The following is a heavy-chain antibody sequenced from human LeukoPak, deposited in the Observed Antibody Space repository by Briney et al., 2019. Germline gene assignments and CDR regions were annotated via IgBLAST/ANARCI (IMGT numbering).Heavy chain of an antibody. D-gene: IGHD6-13*01. CDR2: IYHSGST. V-gene: IGHV4-30-2*01. Sequence: PSQTLSLTCTVSGGSISSGGYYWSWIRQPPGKGLEWIGYIYHSGSTYYHPSLKSRVTISVDTSKNQFSLKLSSVTAADTAVYYCVRFFPPEQQLVYLDSWGQGTLVTVSS. J-gene: IGHJ4*02. CDR3: VRFFPPEQQLVYLDS. CDR1: GGSISSGGYY.